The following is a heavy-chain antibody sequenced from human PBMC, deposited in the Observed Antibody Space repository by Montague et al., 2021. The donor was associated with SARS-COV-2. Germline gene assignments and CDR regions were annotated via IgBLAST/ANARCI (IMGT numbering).Heavy chain of an antibody. CDR2: ISYDGSNK. D-gene: IGHD3-9*01. V-gene: IGHV3-30-3*01. J-gene: IGHJ6*02. CDR3: ARDRIWRTIFWRHYYYGMDV. CDR1: GFTFSSYA. Sequence: SLRLSCAASGFTFSSYAMHWVRQAPGKGLEWVAVISYDGSNKYYADSVKGRFTISRDNSKNTLYLQMNSLRAEDTAVYYRARDRIWRTIFWRHYYYGMDVWGQGTTVTVSS.